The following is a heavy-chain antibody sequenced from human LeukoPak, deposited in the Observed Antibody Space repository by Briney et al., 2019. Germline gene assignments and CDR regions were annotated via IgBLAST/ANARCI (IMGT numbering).Heavy chain of an antibody. CDR1: GFTFSSYS. J-gene: IGHJ5*02. V-gene: IGHV3-48*02. Sequence: GGSLRLSCAASGFTFSSYSMNWVRQAPGKGLEWVSYIWTSSSGTIYYADSVKGRFTISRDNAKSSLYLQMNSLRDEDTAVYYCARQSGNNWFDPWGQGTLVTVSS. CDR3: ARQSGNNWFDP. CDR2: IWTSSSGTI. D-gene: IGHD5-12*01.